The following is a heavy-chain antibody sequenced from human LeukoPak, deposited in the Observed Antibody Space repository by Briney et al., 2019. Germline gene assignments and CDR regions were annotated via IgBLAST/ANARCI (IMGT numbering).Heavy chain of an antibody. D-gene: IGHD5-12*01. CDR2: IYYSGST. J-gene: IGHJ6*02. CDR1: GFTFSSYA. Sequence: GSLRLSCAASGFTFSSYAMSWVRQAPGKGLEWIGYIYYSGSTNYNPSLKSRVTISVDTSKNQFSLKLSSVTAADTSVYYCATGNSGYDSPHYYYGMDVWGQGTTVTVSS. V-gene: IGHV4-59*08. CDR3: ATGNSGYDSPHYYYGMDV.